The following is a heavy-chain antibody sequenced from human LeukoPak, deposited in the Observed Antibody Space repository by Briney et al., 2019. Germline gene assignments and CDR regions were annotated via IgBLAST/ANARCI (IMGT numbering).Heavy chain of an antibody. D-gene: IGHD3-10*01. CDR1: GYSFTSYW. V-gene: IGHV5-51*01. Sequence: GEALKISCKGSGYSFTSYWIGWVRQMPGKGLEGMGIIYPGDSDTRYSPSFQGQVTISAEKSTRTAYLQWSSLKASDTAMYYCARQSLRFGEYTYDYWGQGTLVTVSS. CDR3: ARQSLRFGEYTYDY. CDR2: IYPGDSDT. J-gene: IGHJ4*02.